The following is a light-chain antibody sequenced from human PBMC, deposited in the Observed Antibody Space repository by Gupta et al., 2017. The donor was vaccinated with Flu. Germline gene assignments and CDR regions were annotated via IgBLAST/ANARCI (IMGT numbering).Light chain of an antibody. CDR2: SNN. J-gene: IGLJ2*01. CDR3: GTWDDTVNGVV. CDR1: SSTIGGNA. V-gene: IGLV1-44*01. Sequence: HSVLTQPPSTSRTPGQRVTISCSGSSSTIGGNAVNCYQHFPGTAPKLLIYSNNQRPSGVPDRFSGSKSGTSASLAISGLQSEDEADYYCGTWDDTVNGVVFGGGTKVTVL.